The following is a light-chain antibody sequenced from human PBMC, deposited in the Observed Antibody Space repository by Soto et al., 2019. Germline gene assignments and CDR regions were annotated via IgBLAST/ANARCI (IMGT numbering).Light chain of an antibody. CDR3: QQYNNWPYT. CDR2: GAS. J-gene: IGKJ2*01. Sequence: EIVMTQSPATLSVSPGERAALSCRASQSVTSNFAWYQHKPGQAPRLLIYGASTRATGIPARFSGSGSGTEFTLTISSLQSEDFVVYYCQQYNNWPYTFGQGTKLEIK. V-gene: IGKV3-15*01. CDR1: QSVTSN.